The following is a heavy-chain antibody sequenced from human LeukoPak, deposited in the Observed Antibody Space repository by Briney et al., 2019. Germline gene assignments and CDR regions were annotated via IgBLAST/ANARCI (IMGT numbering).Heavy chain of an antibody. CDR3: YPSPAVYQRKLRRWFDP. D-gene: IGHD1-7*01. CDR2: MNPNSGNT. Sequence: GASVKVSCKASGYTFTSYDINWVRQATGQGLEWKGWMNPNSGNTGYAQKFQGRVTMTRNTSISTAYMELSSLRSEDTAVYYCYPSPAVYQRKLRRWFDPWGQGTLVTVSS. J-gene: IGHJ5*02. V-gene: IGHV1-8*01. CDR1: GYTFTSYD.